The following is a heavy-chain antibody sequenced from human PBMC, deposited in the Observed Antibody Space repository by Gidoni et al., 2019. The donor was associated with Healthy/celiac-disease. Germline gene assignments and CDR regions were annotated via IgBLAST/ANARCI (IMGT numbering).Heavy chain of an antibody. CDR2: IDWDDDK. V-gene: IGHV2-70*01. CDR1: GFSLSTSGMC. D-gene: IGHD5-12*01. CDR3: ARIQTGLRFGYYYYYGMDV. Sequence: QVTLRESGPALVKPTQTLTLTCTFSGFSLSTSGMCVSWIRQPPGKALEWLALIDWDDDKYYSTSLKTRLTISKDTSKNPVVLTMTNMDPVDTATYYCARIQTGLRFGYYYYYGMDVWGQGTTVTVSS. J-gene: IGHJ6*02.